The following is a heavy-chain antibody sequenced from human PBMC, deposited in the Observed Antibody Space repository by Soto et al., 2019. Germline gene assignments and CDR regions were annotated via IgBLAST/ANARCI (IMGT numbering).Heavy chain of an antibody. CDR3: ARDPFGELLYPPYYYYGMDV. CDR1: GGSISSYY. D-gene: IGHD3-10*01. J-gene: IGHJ6*02. V-gene: IGHV4-4*07. CDR2: IYTSGST. Sequence: QVQLQESGPGLVKPSETLSLTCTVSGGSISSYYWSWIRQPAGKGLEWIGRIYTSGSTNYNPSLKSRVTMSVDTSKNQFSLKLSSVTAADTAVYYCARDPFGELLYPPYYYYGMDVWGQGTTVTVSS.